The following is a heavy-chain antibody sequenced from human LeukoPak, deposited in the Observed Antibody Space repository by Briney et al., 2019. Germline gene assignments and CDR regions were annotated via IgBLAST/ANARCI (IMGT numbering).Heavy chain of an antibody. J-gene: IGHJ3*02. Sequence: PSETLSLTCSVSGDSIGENFYWSWIRQYPGRGLEWIGYTHSSGTTFYNPSLKSRTTILMDTSKDLFSLILTSATAADTAVYFCTRNVRGVAGPSEIWGQGTMVTVSS. CDR2: THSSGTT. V-gene: IGHV4-31*03. CDR3: TRNVRGVAGPSEI. CDR1: GDSIGENFY. D-gene: IGHD3-10*02.